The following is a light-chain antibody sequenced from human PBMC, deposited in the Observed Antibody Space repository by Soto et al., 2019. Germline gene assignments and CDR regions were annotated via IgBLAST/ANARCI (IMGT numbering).Light chain of an antibody. Sequence: DIQMTQSPSSLSASVGDRITITCQASQDISSYLNWYQQKPGKAPKLLIQDASNLETGVPSRFTGSGSGTDFTFTISSLQPEDFATYYCQQFHDPPYTFGLGTKLEIK. CDR1: QDISSY. V-gene: IGKV1-33*01. CDR2: DAS. CDR3: QQFHDPPYT. J-gene: IGKJ2*01.